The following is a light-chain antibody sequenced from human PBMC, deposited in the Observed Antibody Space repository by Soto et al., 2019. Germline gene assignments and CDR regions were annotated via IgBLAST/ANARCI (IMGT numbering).Light chain of an antibody. Sequence: QSALTQPASVSGSPGQSITISCTGTSSDVGSYNLVSWYQQHPGKAPKLMIYEGSKRPSGVSNRFSGSKSGNTASLTISGLQAEDEADYYCCSYAGPLFVVFGGGTKLTVL. CDR3: CSYAGPLFVV. V-gene: IGLV2-23*01. J-gene: IGLJ2*01. CDR2: EGS. CDR1: SSDVGSYNL.